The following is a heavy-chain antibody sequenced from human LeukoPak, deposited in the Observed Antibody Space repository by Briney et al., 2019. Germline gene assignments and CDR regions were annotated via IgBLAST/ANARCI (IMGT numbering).Heavy chain of an antibody. J-gene: IGHJ4*02. V-gene: IGHV3-30*02. Sequence: GGSLRLSCAASGFTFSSYGMHWVRQAPGKGLEWVAFIRYDGSNKYYADSVKGRFTISRDNSKNTLYLQMNSLRAEDTAVYYCATLQLTIFGAVRDYFDYWGQGTLVTVSS. CDR1: GFTFSSYG. CDR3: ATLQLTIFGAVRDYFDY. CDR2: IRYDGSNK. D-gene: IGHD3-3*01.